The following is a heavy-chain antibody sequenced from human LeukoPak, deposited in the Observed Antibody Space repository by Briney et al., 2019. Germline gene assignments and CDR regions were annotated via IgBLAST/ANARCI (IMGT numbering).Heavy chain of an antibody. V-gene: IGHV1-69*05. CDR2: ISPIFGTA. CDR3: AREPITIFGVAAREGNWYDP. D-gene: IGHD3-3*01. Sequence: SVKLSCTASGGTFSSYAITWVRQAPGQGLEWMAAISPIFGTAYYADTVQGRVTITRDDSTSKAYMQLNSLRSEDTAVYYCAREPITIFGVAAREGNWYDPWGQGTLVTVSS. J-gene: IGHJ5*02. CDR1: GGTFSSYA.